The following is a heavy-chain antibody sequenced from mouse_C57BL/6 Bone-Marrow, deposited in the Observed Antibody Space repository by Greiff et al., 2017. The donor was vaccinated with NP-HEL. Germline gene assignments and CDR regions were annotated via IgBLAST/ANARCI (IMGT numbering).Heavy chain of an antibody. CDR3: TEFITTVVPFAY. J-gene: IGHJ3*01. CDR2: IDPENGDT. Sequence: VQLKQSGAELVRPGASVKLSCTASGFNIKDDYMHWVKQRPEQGLEWIGWIDPENGDTEYASKFQGKATITADTSSNTAYLQLSSLTSEDTAVYYCTEFITTVVPFAYWGQGTLVTVSA. CDR1: GFNIKDDY. D-gene: IGHD1-1*01. V-gene: IGHV14-4*01.